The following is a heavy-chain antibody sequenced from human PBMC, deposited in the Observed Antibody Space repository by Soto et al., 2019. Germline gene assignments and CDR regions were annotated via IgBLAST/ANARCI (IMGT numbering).Heavy chain of an antibody. CDR1: GDSISSSTYY. CDR3: ARGHRAMEYYYYYGMDV. Sequence: SETLSLTCTVSGDSISSSTYYWGWIRQSPGKGLEWIGNIHYSGSTYYNPSLKSRVTISVDTSKNQFSLKLSSVTAADTAVYYCARGHRAMEYYYYYGMDVWGQGTTVTVSS. D-gene: IGHD5-18*01. CDR2: IHYSGST. V-gene: IGHV4-39*01. J-gene: IGHJ6*02.